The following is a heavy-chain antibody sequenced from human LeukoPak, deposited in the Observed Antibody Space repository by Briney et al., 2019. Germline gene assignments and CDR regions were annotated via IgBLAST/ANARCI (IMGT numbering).Heavy chain of an antibody. CDR3: ARGGLGDYYYYYGMDV. V-gene: IGHV4-59*08. CDR1: GGSISSYY. CDR2: IYYSGST. J-gene: IGHJ6*02. D-gene: IGHD3-10*01. Sequence: SETLSLTCTVSGGSISSYYWSWIRQPAGKGLEWIGYIYYSGSTNYSPSLKSRVTISVDTSKNQFSLKLSSVTAADTAVYYCARGGLGDYYYYYGMDVWGQGTTVTVSS.